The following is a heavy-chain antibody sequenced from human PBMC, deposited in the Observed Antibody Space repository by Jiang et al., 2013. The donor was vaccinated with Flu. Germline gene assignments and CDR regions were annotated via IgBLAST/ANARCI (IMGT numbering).Heavy chain of an antibody. Sequence: TNTGNPTYAQGFTGRFVFSLDTSVSTAYLQISSLKAEDTAVYYCARGRDGYNPIFDYWGQGTLVTVSS. D-gene: IGHD5-24*01. V-gene: IGHV7-4-1*02. CDR2: TNTGNP. CDR3: ARGRDGYNPIFDY. J-gene: IGHJ4*02.